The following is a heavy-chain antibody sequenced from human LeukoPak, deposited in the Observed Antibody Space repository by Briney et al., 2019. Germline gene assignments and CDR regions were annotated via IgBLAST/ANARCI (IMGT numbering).Heavy chain of an antibody. V-gene: IGHV4-4*07. J-gene: IGHJ3*02. D-gene: IGHD6-6*01. CDR3: ARDRWAARPDAFDI. CDR2: IYTSGST. CDR1: GGSISSYY. Sequence: SVTLSLTCTVSGGSISSYYWSWIRQPAGKGLEWIGRIYTSGSTNYNPSLKSRVTMSVDTSKNQFSLKLSSVTAADTAVYYCARDRWAARPDAFDIWGQGTMVTVSS.